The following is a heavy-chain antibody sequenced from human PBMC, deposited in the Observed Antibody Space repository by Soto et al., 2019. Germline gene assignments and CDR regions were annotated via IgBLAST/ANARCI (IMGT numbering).Heavy chain of an antibody. CDR1: GFTFSKCA. CDR3: AKDRDFDLLLGYFDY. CDR2: ISGSGGST. J-gene: IGHJ4*02. V-gene: IGHV3-23*01. D-gene: IGHD3-9*01. Sequence: EVQLLGSGGGLVQPGGSLRLSCGASGFTFSKCAMNWVRQAPGKGLEWVSAISGSGGSTYYADSVKGRFTTSRDNSKNTLYLQMNSLRVEDTAVYYCAKDRDFDLLLGYFDYWGQGILVTVSS.